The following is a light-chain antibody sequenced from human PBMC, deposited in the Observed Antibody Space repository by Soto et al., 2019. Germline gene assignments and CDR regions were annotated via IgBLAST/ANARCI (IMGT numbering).Light chain of an antibody. CDR1: SSNIGDNT. CDR2: NNN. CDR3: AAWDDSLNDPL. V-gene: IGLV1-44*01. Sequence: QLVLTQPPSASGTPGQRVTISCSGRSSNIGDNTVNWYQHLPGTAPKLLIYNNNQRPSGVPDRFSGSKSGTSASLAISGLQSEDEGDYYCAAWDDSLNDPLFGGGTKLTVL. J-gene: IGLJ2*01.